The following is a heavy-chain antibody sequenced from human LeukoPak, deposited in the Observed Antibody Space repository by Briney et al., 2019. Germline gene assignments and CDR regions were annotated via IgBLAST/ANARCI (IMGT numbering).Heavy chain of an antibody. V-gene: IGHV5-51*01. J-gene: IGHJ5*02. CDR1: GYSFTSYW. CDR2: IYPVDSDT. CDR3: ARRSYSSSSWFDP. D-gene: IGHD6-6*01. Sequence: GESLNISCKGSGYSFTSYWIGLVRPTPGKGLDWMGLIYPVDSDTRYSPSFQGQVTISADKSISTAYLQWSSLKASDTAMYYCARRSYSSSSWFDPWGQGTLVTVSS.